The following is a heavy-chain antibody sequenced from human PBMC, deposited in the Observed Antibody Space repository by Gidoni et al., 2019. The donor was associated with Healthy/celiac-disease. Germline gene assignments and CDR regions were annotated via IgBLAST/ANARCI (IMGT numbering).Heavy chain of an antibody. CDR2: IYYSGST. J-gene: IGHJ2*01. CDR3: ARGPDILTGYNYWYFDL. CDR1: GGSIRSYY. D-gene: IGHD3-9*01. V-gene: IGHV4-59*01. Sequence: QVQLQESGPGLVKPSETLSLTCTVSGGSIRSYYWSWIRQPPGKGLEWIGYIYYSGSTNYNPSLKSRVTISVDTSKNQFSLKLSSVTAADTAVYYCARGPDILTGYNYWYFDLWGRGTLVTVSS.